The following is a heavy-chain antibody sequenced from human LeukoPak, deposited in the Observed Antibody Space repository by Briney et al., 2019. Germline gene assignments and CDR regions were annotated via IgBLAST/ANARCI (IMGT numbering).Heavy chain of an antibody. V-gene: IGHV4-59*08. Sequence: SETLSLTCNVSGDSIRGFYWGWIRQPPGKGLEWIGYFYYSGDTNYNPALESRVIISVGTSKNQFSLKLSSVTAADTAVYYCARHKFLVRGVKMGGWPSADFDLWGRGTLVTVSS. J-gene: IGHJ2*01. CDR1: GDSIRGFY. D-gene: IGHD3-10*01. CDR2: FYYSGDT. CDR3: ARHKFLVRGVKMGGWPSADFDL.